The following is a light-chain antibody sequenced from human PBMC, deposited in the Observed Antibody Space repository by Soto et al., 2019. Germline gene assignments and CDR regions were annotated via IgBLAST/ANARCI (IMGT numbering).Light chain of an antibody. CDR2: DAS. Sequence: EIVLTQSPATLSLSPGERATLSCRASQSVSSYLAWYQQKPGQAPRLLIYDASNRATGIPARFSGSGSGTDFTLTISSLEPEDFAVYYWQQRSNWPLTFGGGNKV. CDR3: QQRSNWPLT. CDR1: QSVSSY. V-gene: IGKV3-11*01. J-gene: IGKJ4*01.